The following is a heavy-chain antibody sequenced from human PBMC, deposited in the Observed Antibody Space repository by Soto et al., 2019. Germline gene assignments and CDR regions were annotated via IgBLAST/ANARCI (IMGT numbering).Heavy chain of an antibody. CDR3: VRDHAVAASDY. CDR2: IKPGGTEK. J-gene: IGHJ4*02. V-gene: IGHV3-7*01. D-gene: IGHD6-13*01. CDR1: GSTLSSYW. Sequence: GGSLRLSCAASGSTLSSYWMSWVRQPPGKGLEWVANIKPGGTEKYYIDSVKGRFSISRDNAKNSLYLQMNSLRAEDTAVYYCVRDHAVAASDYWGQGTLVTVSS.